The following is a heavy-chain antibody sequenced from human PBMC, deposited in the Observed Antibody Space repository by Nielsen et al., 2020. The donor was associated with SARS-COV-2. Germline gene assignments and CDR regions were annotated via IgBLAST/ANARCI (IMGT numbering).Heavy chain of an antibody. CDR2: INHHGIT. CDR1: GGSVSSNDW. V-gene: IGHV4-4*02. D-gene: IGHD3-22*01. Sequence: SETLSLTCAVSGGSVSSNDWWTWVRQSPGKGLEWIGEINHHGITNYNPSLKSRVTISLATSRTQFSLKLNSVTAADTAVYYCARGNRVFYYDSKWFDPWGQGTLVTVSS. CDR3: ARGNRVFYYDSKWFDP. J-gene: IGHJ5*02.